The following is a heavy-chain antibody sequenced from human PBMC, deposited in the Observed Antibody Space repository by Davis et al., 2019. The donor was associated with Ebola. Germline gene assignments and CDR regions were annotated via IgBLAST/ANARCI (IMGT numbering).Heavy chain of an antibody. V-gene: IGHV3-7*01. Sequence: GESLKISCAASGFTFSSYWMSWVRQAPGKGLEWVANIKQDGSEKYYVDSVKGRFTISRDNAKNSLYLQMNSLRAEDTAVYYCVRDAGRLLLSGRFDPWGQGTLVTVSS. CDR1: GFTFSSYW. CDR2: IKQDGSEK. CDR3: VRDAGRLLLSGRFDP. D-gene: IGHD2/OR15-2a*01. J-gene: IGHJ5*02.